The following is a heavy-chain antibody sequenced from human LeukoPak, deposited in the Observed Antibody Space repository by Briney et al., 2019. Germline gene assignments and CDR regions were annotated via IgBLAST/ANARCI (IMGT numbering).Heavy chain of an antibody. CDR3: ARERPTKTYYYDSSGFDC. CDR2: TNTNTGNP. J-gene: IGHJ4*02. Sequence: ASVKVSCKASGYTFTSYAVNWVRQAPGQGLEWMGWTNTNTGNPTYAQGFTGRFVFSLNTSVSTAYLQISSLQAEDTAVYYCARERPTKTYYYDSSGFDCWGQGTLVTVSS. D-gene: IGHD3-22*01. CDR1: GYTFTSYA. V-gene: IGHV7-4-1*02.